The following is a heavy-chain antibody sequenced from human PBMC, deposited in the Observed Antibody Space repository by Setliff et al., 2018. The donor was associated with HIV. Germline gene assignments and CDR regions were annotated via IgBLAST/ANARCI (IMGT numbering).Heavy chain of an antibody. CDR2: INPKNGGT. CDR1: GYTLTELS. D-gene: IGHD6-19*01. V-gene: IGHV1-2*06. J-gene: IGHJ6*03. Sequence: ASVKVSCKVSGYTLTELSMHWVRQAPGQGLEWMGRINPKNGGTNYVQRFRDRVTMTRDTSISTVYMELSSLRSDDTAVYYCARTIPLAGSDMDLWGKGTTVTVSS. CDR3: ARTIPLAGSDMDL.